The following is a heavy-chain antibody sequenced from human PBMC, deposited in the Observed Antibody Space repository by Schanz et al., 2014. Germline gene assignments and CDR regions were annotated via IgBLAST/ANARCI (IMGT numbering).Heavy chain of an antibody. V-gene: IGHV3-30*02. D-gene: IGHD2-2*01. Sequence: QVQLVESGGGVVQPGGSLRLSCAASGFTFSSFGMHWVRQAPGEGLEWVAFIRFDASHKYYADSVKGRFTISRDNSKNTLYLQMNSLRVEDTALYYCARDRSNNFDYWGQGTLVTVSS. CDR2: IRFDASHK. CDR1: GFTFSSFG. CDR3: ARDRSNNFDY. J-gene: IGHJ4*02.